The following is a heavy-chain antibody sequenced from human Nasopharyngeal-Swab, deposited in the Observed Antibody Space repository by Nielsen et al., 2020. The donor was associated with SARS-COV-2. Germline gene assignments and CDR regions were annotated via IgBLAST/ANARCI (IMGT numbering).Heavy chain of an antibody. CDR2: INAGNGNT. V-gene: IGHV1-3*01. Sequence: ASVKVSCKASGGTFSSYAISWVRQAPGQRLEWMGWINAGNGNTKYSQKFQGRVTITRDTSASTAYMELSSLRSEDTAVYYCARDRPYAAAAGNFDYWGQGTLVTVSS. CDR3: ARDRPYAAAAGNFDY. J-gene: IGHJ4*02. CDR1: GGTFSSYA. D-gene: IGHD6-13*01.